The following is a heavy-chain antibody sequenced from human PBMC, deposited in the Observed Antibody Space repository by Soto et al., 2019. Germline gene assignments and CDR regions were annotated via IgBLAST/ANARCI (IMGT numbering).Heavy chain of an antibody. D-gene: IGHD3-3*01. J-gene: IGHJ6*02. CDR2: ISYDGSNK. CDR3: AKEGRITIFGVVIRYGMDV. Sequence: QVQLVESGGGVVQPGRSLRLSCAASGFTFSSYGMHWVRQAPGKGLEWVAVISYDGSNKYYADSVKGRFTISRDNSKNTLYLQMNSLRAEDTAVYYCAKEGRITIFGVVIRYGMDVWGQGTTVTVSS. V-gene: IGHV3-30*18. CDR1: GFTFSSYG.